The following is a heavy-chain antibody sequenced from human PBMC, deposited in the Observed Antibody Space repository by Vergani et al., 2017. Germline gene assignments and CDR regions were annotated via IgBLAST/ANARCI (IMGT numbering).Heavy chain of an antibody. CDR2: ISYDGSNK. V-gene: IGHV3-30-3*01. J-gene: IGHJ4*02. CDR3: AKVSTGLKGYSSS. D-gene: IGHD6-13*01. Sequence: VQLVESGGGVVQPGRSLRLSCAASGFTFSSYAMHWVRQAPGKGLEWVAVISYDGSNKYYADSVKGRFTISRDNSKNTLYLQMNSLRAEDTAVYYCAKVSTGLKGYSSSWGQGTLVTVSS. CDR1: GFTFSSYA.